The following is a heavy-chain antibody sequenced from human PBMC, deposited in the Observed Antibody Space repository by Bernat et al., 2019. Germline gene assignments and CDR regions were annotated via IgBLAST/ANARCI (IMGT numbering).Heavy chain of an antibody. D-gene: IGHD3-10*01. CDR3: ARDFGFRESNRFDP. CDR2: ISAGNRNT. V-gene: IGHV1-3*01. CDR1: GDTFSSYA. Sequence: QVQLVQSGAEVKKPGASVKVSCKASGDTFSSYAVHWVRQAPGQGLEWMGRISAGNRNTKYSQTFQDRLTITRDTSASTAYMELSSLRSEDTAVYYCARDFGFRESNRFDPWGQGTLVIVSS. J-gene: IGHJ5*02.